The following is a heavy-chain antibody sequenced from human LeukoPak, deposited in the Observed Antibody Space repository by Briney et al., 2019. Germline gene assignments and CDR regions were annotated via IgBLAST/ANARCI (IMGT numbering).Heavy chain of an antibody. D-gene: IGHD6-13*01. CDR1: GFTFSHYW. V-gene: IGHV3-7*01. Sequence: GGSLRLSCLASGFTFSHYWMTWVRQAPGKGLEWVANIKYGGSEKSYVDSVKDRFIISRDDAKNSVYLQMNSLRAEDTAVYYCAIGTIVAAVYWGQGALVTVSS. CDR2: IKYGGSEK. CDR3: AIGTIVAAVY. J-gene: IGHJ4*02.